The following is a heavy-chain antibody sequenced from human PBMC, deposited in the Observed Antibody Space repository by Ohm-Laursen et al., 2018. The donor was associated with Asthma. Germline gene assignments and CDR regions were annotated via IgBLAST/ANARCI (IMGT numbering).Heavy chain of an antibody. CDR2: IWYDGSNK. V-gene: IGHV3-33*01. Sequence: SLRLSCAASGFTFSSYGMHWVRQAPGKGLEWVAVIWYDGSNKYYADSVKGRFTISRDNSKNTLYLQMNSLRAEDTAVYYCARDDIVVVPAAPYYYYYGMDVWGQGTTVTVSS. D-gene: IGHD2-2*01. J-gene: IGHJ6*02. CDR1: GFTFSSYG. CDR3: ARDDIVVVPAAPYYYYYGMDV.